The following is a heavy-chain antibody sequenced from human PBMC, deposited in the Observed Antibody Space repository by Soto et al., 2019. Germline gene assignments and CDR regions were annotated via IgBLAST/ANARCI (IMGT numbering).Heavy chain of an antibody. CDR3: ARGDYGTGGYPFPYFDY. V-gene: IGHV1-2*02. CDR1: GYSFTGYS. CDR2: INPDSGAT. D-gene: IGHD2-8*02. Sequence: HEHLVQSGAEVKRPGASLKVSCKASGYSFTGYSIHWVRQAPGQGLEWMGWINPDSGATNYALNFQGRVTLTSDTSISTASMDLTSLTSADTAVYFCARGDYGTGGYPFPYFDYWGQGTLVIVSS. J-gene: IGHJ4*02.